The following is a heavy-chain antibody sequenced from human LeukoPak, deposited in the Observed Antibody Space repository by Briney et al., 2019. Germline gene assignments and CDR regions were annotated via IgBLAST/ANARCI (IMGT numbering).Heavy chain of an antibody. D-gene: IGHD1-26*01. CDR2: ISGSSYI. Sequence: GGSLRLSCAASGFTFSSYSMNWVRQAPGKGLEWVSSISGSSYIYYADSVKGRFTISRDNAKNSLYLQMNSLRAEDTAVYYCAREMSGSYYPEYFQHWGQGTLVTVSS. CDR3: AREMSGSYYPEYFQH. J-gene: IGHJ1*01. CDR1: GFTFSSYS. V-gene: IGHV3-21*01.